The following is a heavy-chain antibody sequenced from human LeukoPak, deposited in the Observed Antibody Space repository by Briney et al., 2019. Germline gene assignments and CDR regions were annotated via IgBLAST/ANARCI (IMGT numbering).Heavy chain of an antibody. CDR3: ARGDYYDSSGYQSPSFDY. Sequence: SETLSLTCSVSGDSINSTNHYWAWLRQPPGKGLEWIGSIYYRGHTYCNPSLKSRLTFSVDMSKNQFSLKLSSVTAADTAVYYCARGDYYDSSGYQSPSFDYWGQGTLVTVSS. D-gene: IGHD3-22*01. J-gene: IGHJ4*02. V-gene: IGHV4-39*01. CDR1: GDSINSTNHY. CDR2: IYYRGHT.